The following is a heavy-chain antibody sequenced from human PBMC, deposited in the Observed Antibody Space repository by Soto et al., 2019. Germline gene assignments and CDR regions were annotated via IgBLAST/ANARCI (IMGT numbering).Heavy chain of an antibody. CDR1: GFTFTGSA. CDR2: ISGSGGTT. J-gene: IGHJ6*02. CDR3: AKGRAPFLGRGMDV. Sequence: GGSLRLSCAASGFTFTGSAMGWGRQAAGKGLEWVSDISGSGGTTYYADSVKGRFTISRDSSKNTLYLQMNSLRAEDTAVYYCAKGRAPFLGRGMDVWGQGTTVTVSS. V-gene: IGHV3-23*01.